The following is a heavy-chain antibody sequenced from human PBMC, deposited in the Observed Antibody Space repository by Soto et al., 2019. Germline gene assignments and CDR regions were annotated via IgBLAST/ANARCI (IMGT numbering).Heavy chain of an antibody. CDR2: MNPNSGNT. Sequence: GASVKVSCKASGYTFTSYDINWVRQATGQGLEWMGWMNPNSGNTGYAQKFQGRVTMTRNTSISTAYMELSSLRSEDTAVYYCARGQQYYDFWSGYYPSRNWFDPWGQGTLVTSPQ. D-gene: IGHD3-3*01. V-gene: IGHV1-8*01. CDR3: ARGQQYYDFWSGYYPSRNWFDP. J-gene: IGHJ5*02. CDR1: GYTFTSYD.